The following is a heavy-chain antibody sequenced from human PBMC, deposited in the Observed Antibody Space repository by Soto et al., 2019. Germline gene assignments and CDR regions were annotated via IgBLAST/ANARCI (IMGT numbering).Heavy chain of an antibody. J-gene: IGHJ6*02. Sequence: SVKVSCKASGGTFSSYAISWVRQAPGQGLEWMGGIIPIFGAANYAQKFQGRVTITADESTSTAYMELSSLRSEDTAVYYCARDWADNWNYVAYYQDRMAVPAQRTTVTVSS. V-gene: IGHV1-69*13. CDR2: IIPIFGAA. D-gene: IGHD1-7*01. CDR3: ARDWADNWNYVAYYQDRMAV. CDR1: GGTFSSYA.